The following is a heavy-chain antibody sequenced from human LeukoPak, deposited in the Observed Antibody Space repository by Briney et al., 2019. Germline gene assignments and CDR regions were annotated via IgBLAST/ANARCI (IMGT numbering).Heavy chain of an antibody. J-gene: IGHJ4*02. D-gene: IGHD2-2*01. CDR1: GYTFTGYY. CDR2: INPNSGGT. CDR3: ARSRSRDCSSNSRYSYGLDY. V-gene: IGHV1-2*02. Sequence: ASVKVSCKASGYTFTGYYMHWVRQAPGQGLEWMGWINPNSGGTNYAQKFQGRVAMTRDTSISTAYMELSRLRSDDTAVYYCARSRSRDCSSNSRYSYGLDYWGQGTLVTVSS.